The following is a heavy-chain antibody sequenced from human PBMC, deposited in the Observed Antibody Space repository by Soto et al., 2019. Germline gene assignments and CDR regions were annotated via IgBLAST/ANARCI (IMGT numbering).Heavy chain of an antibody. CDR3: ARDRWSSSMQGMDG. D-gene: IGHD6-6*01. Sequence: PGGSLRLSCAASGFTFSSYGMHWVRQAPGKGLEWVAVIWYDGSNKYYADSVKGRFTISRDNSKNTLYLQMNSLRAEDTAVYYCARDRWSSSMQGMDGWGQGTTVTVSS. V-gene: IGHV3-33*01. CDR1: GFTFSSYG. J-gene: IGHJ6*02. CDR2: IWYDGSNK.